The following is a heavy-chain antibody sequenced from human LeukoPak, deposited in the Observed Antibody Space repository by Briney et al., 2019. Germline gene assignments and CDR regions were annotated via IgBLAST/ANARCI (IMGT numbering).Heavy chain of an antibody. CDR1: GGPISSYY. J-gene: IGHJ6*02. CDR3: ARRAWWELPRARGYYYYGMDV. V-gene: IGHV4-59*08. CDR2: IYYSGST. Sequence: SETLSLTCTVSGGPISSYYWSWIRQPPGKGLEWIGYIYYSGSTNYNPSLKSRVTISVDTSKNQFSLKLSSVTAADTAVYYCARRAWWELPRARGYYYYGMDVWGQGTTVTVSS. D-gene: IGHD1-26*01.